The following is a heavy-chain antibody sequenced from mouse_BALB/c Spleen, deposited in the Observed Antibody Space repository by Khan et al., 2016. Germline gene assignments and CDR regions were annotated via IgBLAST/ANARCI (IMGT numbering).Heavy chain of an antibody. CDR3: ARLGDDHDWFVY. CDR2: IDPANGNI. D-gene: IGHD2-4*01. V-gene: IGHV14-3*02. Sequence: EVQLQESGAELVKPGASVKLSCTASGFNIKDTYMHWVKQRPEQGLEWIGRIDPANGNIKYDPKFQGKATVTADTSSNTAYLHLRSLTSEDTAVYYCARLGDDHDWFVYWGQGTLVTVSA. J-gene: IGHJ3*01. CDR1: GFNIKDTY.